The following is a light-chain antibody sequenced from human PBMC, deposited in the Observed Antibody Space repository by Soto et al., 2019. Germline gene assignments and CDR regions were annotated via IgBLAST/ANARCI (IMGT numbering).Light chain of an antibody. CDR3: LHDYNYPRT. V-gene: IGKV1-6*01. Sequence: AIQMTQPPSSLSASVGDRVIITCRASQGIRSELAWYQQKPGKAPDLLIYAASTLQPGVPYRFSGSGSGTDFTLTISNLQPEDFATYYCLHDYNYPRTFGQGTKVEIK. CDR1: QGIRSE. CDR2: AAS. J-gene: IGKJ1*01.